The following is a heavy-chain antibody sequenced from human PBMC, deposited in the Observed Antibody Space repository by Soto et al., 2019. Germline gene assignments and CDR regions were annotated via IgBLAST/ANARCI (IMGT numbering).Heavy chain of an antibody. Sequence: QVQLVESGGGVVQPGGSLRLSCAASGFTFSTYAMQWVRQAPGKGLEWVAVVSSEGGTQFYADSVEGRFTISRDTSKNSLYVQMSSLTIEDAAIYYCARETYYSGHVSGTLEPGGRGTLVSVSS. CDR2: VSSEGGTQ. CDR1: GFTFSTYA. J-gene: IGHJ2*01. D-gene: IGHD5-12*01. V-gene: IGHV3-30-3*01. CDR3: ARETYYSGHVSGTLEP.